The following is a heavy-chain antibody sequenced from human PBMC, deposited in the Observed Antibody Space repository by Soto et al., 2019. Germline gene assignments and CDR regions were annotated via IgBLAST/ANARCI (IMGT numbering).Heavy chain of an antibody. Sequence: LRLCCAASGFTFSDYYMSWIRQAPGKGLEWVSYISSSGSTIYYADSVKGRFTISRDNAKNSLYLQMNSLRAEDTAVYYCASRYSYGYIDGMDVWGQGTTVTVSS. J-gene: IGHJ6*02. D-gene: IGHD5-18*01. CDR2: ISSSGSTI. V-gene: IGHV3-11*01. CDR3: ASRYSYGYIDGMDV. CDR1: GFTFSDYY.